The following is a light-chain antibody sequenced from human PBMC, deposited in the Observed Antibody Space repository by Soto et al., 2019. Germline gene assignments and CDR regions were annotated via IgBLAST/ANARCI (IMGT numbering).Light chain of an antibody. CDR1: QSVSGY. V-gene: IGKV1-39*01. Sequence: DIQMTQSPSSLSASVGDRVTITCRTSQSVSGYLNWYQQEPGKAPKLLIYAASSLQSGVPSRFSGSGSGTDFTLTISSLQPEDFATYYCQQSYSTPPGTFGQGTKVDNK. CDR2: AAS. CDR3: QQSYSTPPGT. J-gene: IGKJ1*01.